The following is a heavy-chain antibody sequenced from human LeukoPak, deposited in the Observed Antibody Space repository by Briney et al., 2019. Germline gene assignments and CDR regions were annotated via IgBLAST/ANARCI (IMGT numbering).Heavy chain of an antibody. CDR1: GYTFTGYD. Sequence: GASVKVSCKASGYTFTGYDINWVRQATGQGLEWMGWMNPKGGNTGYAQKLQGRVTMTRNTSISTAYMELSSLRSDDTAVYYCARALTYYYGSGPDYWGQGTLVTVSS. V-gene: IGHV1-8*01. D-gene: IGHD3-10*01. J-gene: IGHJ4*02. CDR3: ARALTYYYGSGPDY. CDR2: MNPKGGNT.